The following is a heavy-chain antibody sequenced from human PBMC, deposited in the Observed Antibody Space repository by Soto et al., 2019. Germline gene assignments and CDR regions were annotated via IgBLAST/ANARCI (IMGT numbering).Heavy chain of an antibody. Sequence: QMLLVESGGGVVQPGVSLRLSCAASGYTFSTQGMHWARQAPGKGLEWVAVIRHDGITKHYADSVKGRFTISRDNSKNTLFLQTDSLKAEDTATYYCARNPSGVDLASMKDWGRGTLVTVSS. CDR2: IRHDGITK. D-gene: IGHD3-22*01. V-gene: IGHV3-33*01. CDR3: ARNPSGVDLASMKD. J-gene: IGHJ4*02. CDR1: GYTFSTQG.